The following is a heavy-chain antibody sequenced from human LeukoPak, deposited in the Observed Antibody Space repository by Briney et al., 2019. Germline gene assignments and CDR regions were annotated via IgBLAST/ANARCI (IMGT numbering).Heavy chain of an antibody. CDR3: ARGPPEDGSGSYYDY. V-gene: IGHV4-61*02. Sequence: SETLSLTCTVSGGSISSGSYYWSWIRQPAGKGLEWLGRIYTSGSTNYNPSLKSRVTISVDTSKNQFSLKLSSVTAADTAVYYCARGPPEDGSGSYYDYWGQGTLVTVSS. CDR2: IYTSGST. J-gene: IGHJ4*02. CDR1: GGSISSGSYY. D-gene: IGHD3-10*01.